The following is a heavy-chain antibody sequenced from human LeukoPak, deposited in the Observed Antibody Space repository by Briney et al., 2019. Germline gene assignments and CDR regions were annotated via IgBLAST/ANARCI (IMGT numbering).Heavy chain of an antibody. CDR2: IRSKANSYAT. V-gene: IGHV3-73*01. D-gene: IGHD3-16*02. CDR3: TSMGKNVYVWGSYRQFDY. CDR1: GFTFSGSA. J-gene: IGHJ4*02. Sequence: GGSLKLSCAASGFTFSGSAMHWVRQASGKGLEWVGRIRSKANSYATAYAASVKGRFTISRDDSKNTAYLQMNSLKPEDTAVYYCTSMGKNVYVWGSYRQFDYWGQGTLVTVPS.